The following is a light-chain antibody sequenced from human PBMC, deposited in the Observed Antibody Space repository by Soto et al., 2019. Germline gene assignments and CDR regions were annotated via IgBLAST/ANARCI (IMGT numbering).Light chain of an antibody. CDR3: LQDYSYPWT. CDR1: QGIRYD. J-gene: IGKJ1*01. CDR2: ASS. V-gene: IGKV1-6*01. Sequence: AIQMTQSPSSLSASVGDRVTITCRASQGIRYDLGWYQQKPGKAPKLLIYASSSLQSGVPSRFSGSGSGTDFTLPISSLQPEDFATYYCLQDYSYPWTFGQGTKVEIK.